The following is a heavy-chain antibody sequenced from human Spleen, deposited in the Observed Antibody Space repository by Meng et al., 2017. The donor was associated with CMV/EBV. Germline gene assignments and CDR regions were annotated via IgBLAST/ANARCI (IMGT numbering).Heavy chain of an antibody. V-gene: IGHV3-7*01. D-gene: IGHD6-13*01. CDR2: INQDGSEK. CDR3: GRGGQSSRRSSLPN. J-gene: IGHJ4*02. CDR1: GFTFSSYW. Sequence: GGSLRLSCAASGFTFSSYWMSWVRQGPGKGLEWVANINQDGSEKYYVDSVKGRFTISRDNAKNSLDLQMNSLRDEDTAVYYCGRGGQSSRRSSLPNWGQGTLVTVSS.